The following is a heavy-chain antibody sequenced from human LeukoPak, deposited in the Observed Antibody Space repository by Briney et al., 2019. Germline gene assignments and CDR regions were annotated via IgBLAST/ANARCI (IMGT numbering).Heavy chain of an antibody. V-gene: IGHV4-38-2*02. D-gene: IGHD2/OR15-2a*01. CDR3: ARASFYGPFDY. CDR1: GYSISSGYY. J-gene: IGHJ4*02. CDR2: IYHSGST. Sequence: SETLSLTCTVSGYSISSGYYWGWIRPPPGKGLEWIGSIYHSGSTYYNPSLKSRVTISVDTSKNQFSLKLSSVTAADTAVYYCARASFYGPFDYWGQGTLVTVSS.